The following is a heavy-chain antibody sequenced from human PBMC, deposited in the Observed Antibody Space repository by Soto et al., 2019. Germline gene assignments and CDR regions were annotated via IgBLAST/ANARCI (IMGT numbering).Heavy chain of an antibody. CDR2: INTGKGDT. V-gene: IGHV1-3*04. J-gene: IGHJ6*02. Sequence: QAQLVQSGAEEKKPGASVKISCKASGYYFTSYAVHWVRQAPGQGLEWMGRINTGKGDTKYSQKSQGRATITRDMSATTIYMELRSLTPEDTAVYYCARGACNSNYHYYGMDVWGHGTTVTVSS. CDR3: ARGACNSNYHYYGMDV. CDR1: GYYFTSYA. D-gene: IGHD1-26*01.